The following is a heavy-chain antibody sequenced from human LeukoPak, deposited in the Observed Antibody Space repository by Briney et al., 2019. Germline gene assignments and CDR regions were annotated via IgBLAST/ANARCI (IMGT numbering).Heavy chain of an antibody. CDR3: ARALGPSDAFDI. CDR2: INPKSGAT. V-gene: IGHV1-2*02. Sequence: ASVKVSCRASGYTFTAYYMHWVRQAPGQGLELMGWINPKSGATNFAQKFQGRVTMTRDTSISTAYMELSRLRSDDTAVYYCARALGPSDAFDIWGQGTMVTVSS. J-gene: IGHJ3*02. D-gene: IGHD3-16*01. CDR1: GYTFTAYY.